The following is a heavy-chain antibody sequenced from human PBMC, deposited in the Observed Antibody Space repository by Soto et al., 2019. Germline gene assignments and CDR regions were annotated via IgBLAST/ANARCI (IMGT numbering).Heavy chain of an antibody. CDR2: IWYDGSNK. V-gene: IGHV3-33*01. D-gene: IGHD2-21*02. Sequence: QVQLVGSGGGVVQPGRSLRLSCAASGFTFSSYGMHWVRQAPGKGLEWVAVIWYDGSNKYYADSVKGRFTISRDNSKNTLYLQMNSLRAEDTAVYYCARAGYCGGDCYAFDIWGQGTMVTVSS. CDR3: ARAGYCGGDCYAFDI. CDR1: GFTFSSYG. J-gene: IGHJ3*02.